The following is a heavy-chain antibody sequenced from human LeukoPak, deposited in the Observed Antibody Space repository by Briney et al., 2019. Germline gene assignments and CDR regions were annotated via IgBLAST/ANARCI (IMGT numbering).Heavy chain of an antibody. V-gene: IGHV6-1*01. CDR1: GDSVSSNSAA. CDR3: ARLVGNSPDY. D-gene: IGHD2/OR15-2a*01. CDR2: TYYRPKWKS. Sequence: SQTLSLTCAISGDSVSSNSAAWNWIRQSPARGLEWPGWTYYRPKWKSDYAVSLRGRINISPDTSKNQFSLQLNSVSPEDTAVYYCARLVGNSPDYWGQGALVTVSS. J-gene: IGHJ4*02.